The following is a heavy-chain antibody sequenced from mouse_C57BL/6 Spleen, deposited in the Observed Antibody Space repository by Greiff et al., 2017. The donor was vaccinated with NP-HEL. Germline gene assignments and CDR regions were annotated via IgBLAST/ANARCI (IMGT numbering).Heavy chain of an antibody. V-gene: IGHV1-52*01. CDR3: ARDYYGSSYHFDV. Sequence: VQLQQSGAELVRPGSSVKLSCKASGYTFTSYWMHWVKQRPIQGLEWIGNIDPSDSETHYNQKFKDKATLTVDKSSSTAYMQLSSLTSEDSAVYYCARDYYGSSYHFDVWGTGTTVTVAS. D-gene: IGHD1-1*01. CDR1: GYTFTSYW. J-gene: IGHJ1*03. CDR2: IDPSDSET.